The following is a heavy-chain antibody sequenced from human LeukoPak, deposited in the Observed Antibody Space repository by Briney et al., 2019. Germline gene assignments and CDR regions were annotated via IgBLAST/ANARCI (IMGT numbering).Heavy chain of an antibody. D-gene: IGHD2-2*01. V-gene: IGHV4-61*02. CDR2: IYTSGST. CDR1: GGSISSGSYY. Sequence: SETLSLTCTVSGGSISSGSYYWSWIRQPAGKGLEWIGRIYTSGSTNYNPSLKSRVTISVDTSKNQFSLKLSSVTAADTAVYYCATGSYCSSTSCYSYYYYYMDVWGKGTTVTVSS. CDR3: ATGSYCSSTSCYSYYYYYMDV. J-gene: IGHJ6*03.